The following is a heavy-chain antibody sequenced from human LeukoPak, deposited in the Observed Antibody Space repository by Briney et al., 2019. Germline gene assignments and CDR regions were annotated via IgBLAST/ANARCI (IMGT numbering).Heavy chain of an antibody. CDR3: AKLGLRYFFDY. D-gene: IGHD3-3*01. J-gene: IGHJ4*02. Sequence: GGPLRLSCAASGFTFSSYAMSWVRQAPGKGLEWVSAVSGSGGSTYYADSVKGRFTISRDNSKNTLYLQMNSLRAEDTAVYYCAKLGLRYFFDYWGQGTLVTVSS. CDR2: VSGSGGST. CDR1: GFTFSSYA. V-gene: IGHV3-23*01.